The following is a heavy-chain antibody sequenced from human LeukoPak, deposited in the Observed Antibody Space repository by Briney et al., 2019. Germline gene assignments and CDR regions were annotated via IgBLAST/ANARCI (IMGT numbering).Heavy chain of an antibody. CDR1: GGSFSGCY. J-gene: IGHJ5*02. CDR3: ARALHQYWFDP. CDR2: INHSGST. D-gene: IGHD4-11*01. Sequence: PSETLSLTCAVYGGSFSGCYWSWLRQPPGKGLEWIGEINHSGSTNYNPSLKSRVTISVDTSTNQCSLKLSSVTAADTAVYYWARALHQYWFDPWGRGTLVTVSS. V-gene: IGHV4-34*01.